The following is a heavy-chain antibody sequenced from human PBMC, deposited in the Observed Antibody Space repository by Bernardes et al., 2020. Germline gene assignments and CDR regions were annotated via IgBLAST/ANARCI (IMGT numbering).Heavy chain of an antibody. CDR3: ARIGSGSLYHFDY. CDR2: IYYSGST. J-gene: IGHJ4*02. CDR1: GGSISSYY. Sequence: LSLTCTVSGGSISSYYWSWIRQPPGKGLEWIGYIYYSGSTNYNPSLKSRVTISVDTSKNQLSLKLSSVTAADTAVYYCARIGSGSLYHFDYWGQGTLVTVSS. V-gene: IGHV4-59*08. D-gene: IGHD3-10*01.